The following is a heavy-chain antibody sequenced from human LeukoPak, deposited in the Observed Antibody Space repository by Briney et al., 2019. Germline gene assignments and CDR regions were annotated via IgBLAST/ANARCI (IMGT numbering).Heavy chain of an antibody. V-gene: IGHV4-59*08. CDR1: GASFSIYY. Sequence: SETLSLTCSVSGASFSIYYWSWIRQTPGKGLEWIGYIYYSGTTDYRNNYNPSLRSRVTMSIDTSRNQFSLKLNSVTAADTAVYYCATSSVDIVVAGFVYWGQGSLVTVSS. CDR2: IYYSGTTDYRN. D-gene: IGHD2-15*01. J-gene: IGHJ4*02. CDR3: ATSSVDIVVAGFVY.